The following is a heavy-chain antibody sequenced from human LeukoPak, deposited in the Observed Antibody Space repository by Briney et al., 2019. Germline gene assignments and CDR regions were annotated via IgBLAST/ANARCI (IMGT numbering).Heavy chain of an antibody. D-gene: IGHD6-19*01. CDR3: ATLYIPGIAVAGTFDY. CDR2: IYYSGST. Sequence: SETLSLTCTVSGGSISSSSYYWGWIRQPPGKGLEWIGSIYYSGSTYYNPSLKSRVTISVDTSKNQFSLKLSSVTAADTAVYYCATLYIPGIAVAGTFDYWGQGTLVTVSS. J-gene: IGHJ4*02. CDR1: GGSISSSSYY. V-gene: IGHV4-39*07.